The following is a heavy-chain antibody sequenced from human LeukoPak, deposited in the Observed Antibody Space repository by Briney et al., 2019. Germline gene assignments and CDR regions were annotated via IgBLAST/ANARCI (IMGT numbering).Heavy chain of an antibody. Sequence: ASVKVSCKASGGTFSSYAIGWVRQAPGQGLEWMGGIIPIFGTANYAQKFQGRVTITADESTSTAYMELSSLRSEDTAVYYCASVIAVAGTQWFDPWGQGTLVPVSS. J-gene: IGHJ5*02. CDR3: ASVIAVAGTQWFDP. V-gene: IGHV1-69*13. CDR1: GGTFSSYA. CDR2: IIPIFGTA. D-gene: IGHD6-19*01.